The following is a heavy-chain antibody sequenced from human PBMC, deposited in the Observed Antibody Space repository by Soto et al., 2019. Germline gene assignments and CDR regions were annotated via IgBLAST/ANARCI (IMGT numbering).Heavy chain of an antibody. D-gene: IGHD5-18*01. J-gene: IGHJ4*02. CDR1: GGTFSSYA. CDR3: AREVLSVDTAMAQMDY. Sequence: SVKVSCKASGGTFSSYAISWVRQAPGQGLEWMGGIIPIFGTANYAQKFQGRVTITADESTSTAYMELSSLRSEDTAVYYCAREVLSVDTAMAQMDYWGQGTLVTVSS. V-gene: IGHV1-69*13. CDR2: IIPIFGTA.